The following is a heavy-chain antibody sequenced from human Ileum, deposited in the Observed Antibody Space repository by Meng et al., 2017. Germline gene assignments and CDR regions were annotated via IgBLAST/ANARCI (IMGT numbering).Heavy chain of an antibody. Sequence: QVPLQQWGAVLLKPSETLSLTCVVYGGSLTDYYWSWIRQTPGKGLEWIGEINHGGNTNYNPSLKSRVTISIDTSRDQFSLKLTSVTAADTAVYYCARVELRGDTRDSCGLDHWGQGTLVTVSS. V-gene: IGHV4-34*01. CDR3: ARVELRGDTRDSCGLDH. CDR1: GGSLTDYY. D-gene: IGHD3-22*01. J-gene: IGHJ4*02. CDR2: INHGGNT.